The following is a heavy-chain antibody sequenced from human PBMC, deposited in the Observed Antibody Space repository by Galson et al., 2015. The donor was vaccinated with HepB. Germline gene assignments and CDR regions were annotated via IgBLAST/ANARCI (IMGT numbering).Heavy chain of an antibody. D-gene: IGHD3-10*01. J-gene: IGHJ3*02. CDR2: IKQGGSEK. CDR3: ARDQVRYYGSGSYSSAFDI. V-gene: IGHV3-7*01. CDR1: EFTFSNYW. Sequence: SLRLSCAASEFTFSNYWMSWVRQAPGKGLEWVANIKQGGSEKNYVDTVKGRFIISRDNAKNSLYLQMNSLRAEDTAVYYCARDQVRYYGSGSYSSAFDIWGRGTMVTVSS.